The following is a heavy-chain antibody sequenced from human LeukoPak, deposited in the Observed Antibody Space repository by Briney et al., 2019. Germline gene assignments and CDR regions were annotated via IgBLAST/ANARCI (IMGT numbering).Heavy chain of an antibody. CDR1: GFTFSSYA. V-gene: IGHV3-30-3*01. J-gene: IGHJ4*02. D-gene: IGHD3-22*01. CDR2: ISYDGSNK. CDR3: ARAHYYYDSSGYPTAFDY. Sequence: GRSLRLSCAASGFTFSSYAMHWVRQAPGKGLEWVAVISYDGSNKYYADSVKGRFTISRDNSKNTLYLQMNSLRAEDTAVYYCARAHYYYDSSGYPTAFDYWGQGTLVTVSS.